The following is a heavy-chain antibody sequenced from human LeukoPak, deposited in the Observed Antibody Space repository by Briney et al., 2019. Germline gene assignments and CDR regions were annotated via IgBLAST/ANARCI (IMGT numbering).Heavy chain of an antibody. CDR1: GFTFSSSA. D-gene: IGHD1-26*01. J-gene: IGHJ4*02. V-gene: IGHV3-23*01. Sequence: PGGSLRLSCAASGFTFSSSAMSWVRQAPGKGLEWVATISGSGVMTYYADSVKGRFTVSGDNSKNTVYLQMSSLTAADTAVYYCAKDRSIGTYYTFDHWGQGTLVTVSS. CDR3: AKDRSIGTYYTFDH. CDR2: ISGSGVMT.